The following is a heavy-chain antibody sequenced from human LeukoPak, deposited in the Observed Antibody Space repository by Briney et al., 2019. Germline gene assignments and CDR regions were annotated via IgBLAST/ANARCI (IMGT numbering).Heavy chain of an antibody. CDR3: ASEDENYDILTGYFVGAFDI. CDR1: GFTFNTYA. D-gene: IGHD3-9*01. Sequence: GGSLRLSCAASGFTFNTYALHWVRQAPGKGLEWVAVISYDGGNSHYADSVKGRFTISRDNSKNTLYLQMNSLRAEDTAVYYCASEDENYDILTGYFVGAFDIWGQGTMVTVSS. V-gene: IGHV3-30-3*01. J-gene: IGHJ3*02. CDR2: ISYDGGNS.